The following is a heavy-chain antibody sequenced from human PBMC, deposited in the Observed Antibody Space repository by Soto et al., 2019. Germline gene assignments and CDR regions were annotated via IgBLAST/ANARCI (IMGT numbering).Heavy chain of an antibody. V-gene: IGHV1-69*12. D-gene: IGHD2-2*01. CDR3: ARHVPAAGYYYGMDV. Sequence: QVQLVQSGAEVKKPGSSVKVSCKASGGTFSSYAISWVRQAPGQGLEWMGGVIPIFGTANYAQKFQDRGTSTADESTSTAYMELSSLRSEYAAVYYCARHVPAAGYYYGMDVWGQGTTVTVSS. CDR2: VIPIFGTA. J-gene: IGHJ6*02. CDR1: GGTFSSYA.